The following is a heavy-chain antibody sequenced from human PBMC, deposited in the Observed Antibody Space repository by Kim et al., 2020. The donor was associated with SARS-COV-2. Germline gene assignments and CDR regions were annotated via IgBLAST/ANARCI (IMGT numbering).Heavy chain of an antibody. V-gene: IGHV1-69*13. D-gene: IGHD5-12*01. CDR2: IIPIFGTA. CDR1: GGTFSSYA. Sequence: SVKVSCKASGGTFSSYAISWVRQAPGQGLEWMGGIIPIFGTANYAQKFQGRVTITADESTSTAYMELSSLRSEDTAVYYCARDWRFGDIVATTVGYYYYGMDVWGQGTTVTVSS. CDR3: ARDWRFGDIVATTVGYYYYGMDV. J-gene: IGHJ6*02.